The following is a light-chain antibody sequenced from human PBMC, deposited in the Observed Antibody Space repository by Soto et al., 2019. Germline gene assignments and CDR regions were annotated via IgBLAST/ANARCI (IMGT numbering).Light chain of an antibody. J-gene: IGLJ1*01. CDR2: DNN. CDR3: GAWDDRLTVYV. CDR1: SSNVGHNS. V-gene: IGLV1-51*01. Sequence: QSALTQPPSVSAAPGQEVTISCSVSSSNVGHNSVSWYQHLPGTAPKLLIYDNNKRPSGIPARFSGSKSGTSATLGITGLQTGDEADYYCGAWDDRLTVYVFGSGTKVTVL.